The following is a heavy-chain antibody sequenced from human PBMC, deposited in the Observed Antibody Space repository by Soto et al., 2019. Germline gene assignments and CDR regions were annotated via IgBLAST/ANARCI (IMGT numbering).Heavy chain of an antibody. CDR1: GGSISSYY. CDR3: ARARITMVREVIKYNMDV. CDR2: IYNSGST. V-gene: IGHV4-59*01. D-gene: IGHD3-10*01. J-gene: IGHJ6*02. Sequence: TSETLSLTCTVSGGSISSYYWSWIRRPPGKGLEWIGYIYNSGSTHSNPSLQSRVTISADTSKNQFSLKLSSVTAADTGIYYCARARITMVREVIKYNMDVWGQGTTVTVSS.